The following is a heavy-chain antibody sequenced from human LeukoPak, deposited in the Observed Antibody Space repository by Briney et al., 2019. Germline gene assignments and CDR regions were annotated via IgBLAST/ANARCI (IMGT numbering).Heavy chain of an antibody. CDR2: IIPILCIA. CDR1: GGTFSSYA. D-gene: IGHD3-9*01. Sequence: SVKVSCKASGGTFSSYAISWVRQAPGKGLEWMGRIIPILCIANYAQNFQGRVTITADKSTSTAYMELSSLRSADTVVFFKQKTAYDILTGLPDDYWGQGTLVTVSS. J-gene: IGHJ4*02. CDR3: QKTAYDILTGLPDDY. V-gene: IGHV1-69*04.